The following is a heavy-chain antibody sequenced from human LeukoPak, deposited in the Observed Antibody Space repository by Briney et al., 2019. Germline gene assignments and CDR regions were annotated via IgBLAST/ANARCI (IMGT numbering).Heavy chain of an antibody. CDR1: GFTFSSHW. CDR2: IKKDGSEK. J-gene: IGHJ5*02. D-gene: IGHD6-6*01. CDR3: AREGIEYSSSPANH. Sequence: PGGSLRLSCAASGFTFSSHWMSWVRQTPGKGLEWVANIKKDGSEKYYVDSVKGRLTISRDNAKNSLYLQMNSLRAEDTAVYYCAREGIEYSSSPANHWGQGTLVTVSS. V-gene: IGHV3-7*01.